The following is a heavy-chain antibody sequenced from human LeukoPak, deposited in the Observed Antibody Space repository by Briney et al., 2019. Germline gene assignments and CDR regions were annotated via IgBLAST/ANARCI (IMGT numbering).Heavy chain of an antibody. CDR2: ISGSGGST. D-gene: IGHD3-10*01. J-gene: IGHJ5*02. V-gene: IGHV3-23*01. CDR1: GFTFSSYA. Sequence: QSGGSLRLSCAASGFTFSSYAMSWVRQAPGKGLEWVSAISGSGGSTYYADSVKGRFTISRDNSKNTLYLQMNSLRVEDTAVYYCAKATLVRGVLDPWGQGTLVTVSS. CDR3: AKATLVRGVLDP.